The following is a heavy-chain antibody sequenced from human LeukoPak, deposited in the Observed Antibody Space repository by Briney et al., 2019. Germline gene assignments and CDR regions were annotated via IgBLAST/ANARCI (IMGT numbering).Heavy chain of an antibody. D-gene: IGHD3-10*01. V-gene: IGHV3-23*01. CDR2: ISGSGGST. J-gene: IGHJ4*02. Sequence: PGGSLRLSCAASGFTFSSYSMSWVRQAPGKGLEWVSAISGSGGSTYYADSVKGRFTISRDNSKNTLYLQMNSLRAEDTAVYYCAKDQSGSYYRTFDYWGRGTLVTVSS. CDR3: AKDQSGSYYRTFDY. CDR1: GFTFSSYS.